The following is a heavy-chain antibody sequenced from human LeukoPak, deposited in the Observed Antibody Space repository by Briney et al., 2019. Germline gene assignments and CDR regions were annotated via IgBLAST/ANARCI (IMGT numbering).Heavy chain of an antibody. CDR2: IIPIFGTA. Sequence: GASVKVSCKASGGTFSSYAISWVRQAPGQGLEWMGGIIPIFGTANYAQKFQGGVTITADKSTSTAYMELSSLRSEDTAVYYCARAHFHQSWYYFDYWGQGTLVTVSS. J-gene: IGHJ4*02. CDR3: ARAHFHQSWYYFDY. CDR1: GGTFSSYA. V-gene: IGHV1-69*06.